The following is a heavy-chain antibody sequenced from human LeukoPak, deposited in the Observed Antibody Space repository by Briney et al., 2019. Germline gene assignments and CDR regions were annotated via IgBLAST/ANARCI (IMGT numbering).Heavy chain of an antibody. CDR2: IKQDESEK. D-gene: IGHD6-19*01. CDR1: GFTFSSYW. CDR3: VRDGAGSGWLP. Sequence: GGSLRLSCAGYGFTFSSYWMSWVRQAPGKGLEWVANIKQDESEKYYVDSVKGRFAISRDNAKNSLYLQMNSLRAEDTAVYYCVRDGAGSGWLPWSQGTLVTVSS. J-gene: IGHJ5*02. V-gene: IGHV3-7*01.